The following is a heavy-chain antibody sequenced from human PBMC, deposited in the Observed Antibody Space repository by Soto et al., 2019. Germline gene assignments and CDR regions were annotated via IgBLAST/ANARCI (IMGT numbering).Heavy chain of an antibody. D-gene: IGHD3-22*01. CDR2: IYPGDSDT. Sequence: PGESLKISCKGSGYSFTIYWIGWVLQMPWKGLEWMGIIYPGDSDTRYSPSFQGQVTISADKSISTAYLQWSSLKASDTAMYYCATTYSSGYYHPFDWWGQGTLVTVSS. V-gene: IGHV5-51*01. CDR1: GYSFTIYW. CDR3: ATTYSSGYYHPFDW. J-gene: IGHJ4*02.